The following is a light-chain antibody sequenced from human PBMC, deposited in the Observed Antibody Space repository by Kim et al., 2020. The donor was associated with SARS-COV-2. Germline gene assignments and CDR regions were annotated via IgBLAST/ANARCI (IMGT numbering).Light chain of an antibody. CDR2: AAS. V-gene: IGKV1-8*01. CDR1: QGISSY. CDR3: QQYYSYPPLT. Sequence: AIRMTQSPSSLSASTGDRFTITCRASQGISSYLAWYQQKPGKAPKLLIYAASTLQSGVPSRFSGSGSGTDFTLTISCLQSEDFATYYCQQYYSYPPLTFGQGTKVEIK. J-gene: IGKJ1*01.